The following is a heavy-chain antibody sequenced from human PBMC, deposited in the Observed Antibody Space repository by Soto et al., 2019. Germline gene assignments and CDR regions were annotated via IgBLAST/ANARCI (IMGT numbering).Heavy chain of an antibody. CDR3: ARQRTSVVTQAYFDV. CDR2: IYYSGRT. V-gene: IGHV4-39*01. J-gene: IGHJ4*02. Sequence: NPSETLSLTCTVTGDSINSRSYYWGWIRQPPGKGLEWIGSIYYSGRTYNNPSLRSRVSMSIDTSKDQFSLKPKSVTAADTALYFCARQRTSVVTQAYFDVWGQGSLVTVSS. CDR1: GDSINSRSYY. D-gene: IGHD2-21*02.